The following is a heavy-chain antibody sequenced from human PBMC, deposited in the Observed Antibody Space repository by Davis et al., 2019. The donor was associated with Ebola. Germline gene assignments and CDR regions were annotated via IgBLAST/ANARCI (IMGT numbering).Heavy chain of an antibody. V-gene: IGHV3-21*01. Sequence: GESLKISCAASGFTFSNAWMNWVRQAPGKGLEWVSSISSSSSYIYYADSVKGRFTISRDNAKNSLYLQMNSLRAEDTAVYYCARERAVAYFDYWGQGTLVTVSS. CDR2: ISSSSSYI. CDR3: ARERAVAYFDY. J-gene: IGHJ4*02. D-gene: IGHD6-19*01. CDR1: GFTFSNAW.